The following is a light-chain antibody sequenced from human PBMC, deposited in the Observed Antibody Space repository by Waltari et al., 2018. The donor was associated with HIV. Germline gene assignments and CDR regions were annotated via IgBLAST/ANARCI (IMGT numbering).Light chain of an antibody. V-gene: IGKV4-1*01. CDR1: QSVLYSSNNNNY. Sequence: IVMTQSPDSLALSLGERATINCKSSQSVLYSSNNNNYLAWYQQKPGQPPKLLIYWASTRESGVPDGFSGSGSGTDFTLTISSLQAEDVAIYYCQQYYNTPLTFGGGTRVEIK. CDR3: QQYYNTPLT. CDR2: WAS. J-gene: IGKJ4*01.